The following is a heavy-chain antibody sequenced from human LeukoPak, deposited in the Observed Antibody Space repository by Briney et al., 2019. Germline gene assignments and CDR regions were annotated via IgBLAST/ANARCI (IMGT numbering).Heavy chain of an antibody. V-gene: IGHV4-59*11. CDR1: GGSISSHY. CDR2: IYYSGST. Sequence: PSETLSLTCTVSGGSISSHYWSWIRQPPGKGLESIGYIYYSGSTNYNPSLKSRFTISVDTSKNQFSLKLSSVTAADTAVYYCARAVLPTYYYDSSGEGYAFDIWGQGTMVTVSS. J-gene: IGHJ3*02. D-gene: IGHD3-22*01. CDR3: ARAVLPTYYYDSSGEGYAFDI.